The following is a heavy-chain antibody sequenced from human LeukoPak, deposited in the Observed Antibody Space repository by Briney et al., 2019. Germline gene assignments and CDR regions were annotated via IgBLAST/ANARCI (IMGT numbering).Heavy chain of an antibody. CDR2: FDPEDGET. CDR1: GYTLTELS. Sequence: ASVKVSCKVSGYTLTELSMHWVRQAPGKGLEWMGGFDPEDGETIYAQKFQGRVTITTDESTSTAYMELSSLRSEDTAVYYCARDGGSSSFGYWGQGTLVTVSS. J-gene: IGHJ4*02. V-gene: IGHV1-24*01. D-gene: IGHD6-13*01. CDR3: ARDGGSSSFGY.